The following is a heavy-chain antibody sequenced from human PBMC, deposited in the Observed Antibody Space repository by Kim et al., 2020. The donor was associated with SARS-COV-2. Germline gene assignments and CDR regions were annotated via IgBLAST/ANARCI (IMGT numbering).Heavy chain of an antibody. CDR2: IIPILGIA. J-gene: IGHJ3*02. CDR3: ARAVTMTIDAHQDAFDI. CDR1: GGTFSSYT. V-gene: IGHV1-69*02. Sequence: SVKASCKASGGTFSSYTISWVRQAPGQGLEWMGRIIPILGIANYAQKFQGRVTITADKSTSTAYMELSSLRSEDTAVYYCARAVTMTIDAHQDAFDIWGQGTMVTVSS. D-gene: IGHD3-22*01.